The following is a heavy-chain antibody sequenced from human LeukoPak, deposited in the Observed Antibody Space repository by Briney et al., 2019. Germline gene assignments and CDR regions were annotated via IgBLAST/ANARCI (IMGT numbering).Heavy chain of an antibody. CDR1: GYSISSGYY. D-gene: IGHD3-16*02. V-gene: IGHV4-38-2*02. CDR3: ARDRDYVWGSYRPTWFDP. Sequence: PSETLSLTCTVSGYSISSGYYWGWIRQPPGKGLEWIGSIYHSGSTYYNPSLKSRVTISAYTSKNQFSLKLSSVTAADTSVYYCARDRDYVWGSYRPTWFDPWGQGTLVTVSS. J-gene: IGHJ5*02. CDR2: IYHSGST.